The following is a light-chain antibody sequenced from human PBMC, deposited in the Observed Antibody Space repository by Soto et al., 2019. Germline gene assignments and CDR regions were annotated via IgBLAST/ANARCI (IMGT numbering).Light chain of an antibody. CDR2: AAS. J-gene: IGKJ1*01. CDR3: QQRYSTTWT. CDR1: QGISNY. Sequence: DIPMTQSPSSVSASVGDRVTITCRASQGISNYLAWYPQKPGKVPKILIYAASSLQSGVPSRFSGSGSETEFNLTISSLQPEDFATYSCQQRYSTTWTFGQGTKGDIK. V-gene: IGKV1-39*01.